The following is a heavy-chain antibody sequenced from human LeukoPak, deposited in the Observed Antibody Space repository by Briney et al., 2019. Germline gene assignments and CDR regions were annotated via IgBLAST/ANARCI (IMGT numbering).Heavy chain of an antibody. Sequence: GGSLRLSCSASGFTFTSYEMNWVRQAPGKGLEWVSYISSSGSTIYYADSVKGRFTISRDNAKNSLYLQMNSLRAEDTAVYYCARAKLYYYDTSGYYSGFDYWGQGTLVTVSS. CDR1: GFTFTSYE. CDR3: ARAKLYYYDTSGYYSGFDY. V-gene: IGHV3-48*03. J-gene: IGHJ4*02. CDR2: ISSSGSTI. D-gene: IGHD3-22*01.